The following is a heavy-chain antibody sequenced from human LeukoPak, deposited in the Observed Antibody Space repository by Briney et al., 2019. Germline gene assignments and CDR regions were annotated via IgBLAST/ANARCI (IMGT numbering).Heavy chain of an antibody. D-gene: IGHD1-26*01. CDR1: GGSFSGCY. CDR3: ARAGSSNYFDY. Sequence: SETLSLTCAVYGGSFSGCYWSWIRQPPGKGLEWIGEINHSGSTNYNPSLKSRVTISVDTSKNQFSLKLSSVTAADTAVYYCARAGSSNYFDYWGQGTLVTVSS. CDR2: INHSGST. J-gene: IGHJ4*02. V-gene: IGHV4-34*01.